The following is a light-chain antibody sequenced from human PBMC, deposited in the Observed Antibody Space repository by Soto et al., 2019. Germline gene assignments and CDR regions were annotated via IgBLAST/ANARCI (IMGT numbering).Light chain of an antibody. Sequence: EIVLTQSPDTLSLSPGERATLSCRASQSVTSSYLAWYQQKPGQAPRLLIFGASNRANGIPDRFSGSGSGTDFTLTINGLEPEDFAVYSCHQYGASPRTFGQGTKVEIK. CDR1: QSVTSSY. V-gene: IGKV3-20*01. CDR3: HQYGASPRT. J-gene: IGKJ1*01. CDR2: GAS.